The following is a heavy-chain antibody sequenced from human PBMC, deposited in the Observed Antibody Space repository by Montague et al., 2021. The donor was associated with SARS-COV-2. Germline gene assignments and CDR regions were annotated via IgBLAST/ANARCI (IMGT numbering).Heavy chain of an antibody. CDR3: VRDHPYGGPRGAYDI. D-gene: IGHD4-23*01. J-gene: IGHJ3*02. Sequence: ETLSLTCTVSGGSITGYYWSWPRRSPGKGLEWIAYIYDGGAVDYNPSLGSRVTISTDTSKNQLSLKVNSVTAADTAVYYCVRDHPYGGPRGAYDIWGQGTVVTVSS. V-gene: IGHV4-59*01. CDR1: GGSITGYY. CDR2: IYDGGAV.